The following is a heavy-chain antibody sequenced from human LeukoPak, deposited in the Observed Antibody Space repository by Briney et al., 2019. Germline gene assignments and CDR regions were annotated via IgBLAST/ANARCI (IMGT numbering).Heavy chain of an antibody. CDR1: GGSFSGYY. CDR3: ARRGAYYYYGMDV. D-gene: IGHD1-26*01. V-gene: IGHV4-59*01. J-gene: IGHJ6*02. CDR2: IYYSGST. Sequence: SETLSLTCAVYGGSFSGYYWSWIRQPPGKGLEWIGYIYYSGSTNYNPSLKSRVTISVDTSKNQFSLKLSSVTAADTAVYYCARRGAYYYYGMDVWGQGTTVTVSS.